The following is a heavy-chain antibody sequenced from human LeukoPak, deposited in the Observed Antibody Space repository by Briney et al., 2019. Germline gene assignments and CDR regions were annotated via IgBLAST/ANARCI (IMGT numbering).Heavy chain of an antibody. J-gene: IGHJ3*02. D-gene: IGHD1-1*01. V-gene: IGHV1-18*01. CDR3: ARDGGDLTTHDAIDI. CDR2: ISAYNGNT. CDR1: GYTFTSYG. Sequence: ASVKVSCKASGYTFTSYGISWVRQAPGQGLEWMGWISAYNGNTNYAQKLQGRVTMTTDTSTSTSYMELRSLRSDDTAVYYCARDGGDLTTHDAIDIWGQGTMVTVSS.